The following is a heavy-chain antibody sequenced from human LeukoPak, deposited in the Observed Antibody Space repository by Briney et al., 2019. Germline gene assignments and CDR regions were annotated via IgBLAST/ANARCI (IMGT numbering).Heavy chain of an antibody. CDR1: GDIVTSYD. J-gene: IGHJ4*02. CDR2: MNPNSGNT. V-gene: IGHV1-8*01. Sequence: ASVRVSCKASGDIVTSYDIDRVRQATGQGLEWMGWMNPNSGNTGYAQKFQGRVTMTRNTSISTAYMELSSLRSEDTAVYYCARGEVDYWGQGTLVTVSS. CDR3: ARGEVDY.